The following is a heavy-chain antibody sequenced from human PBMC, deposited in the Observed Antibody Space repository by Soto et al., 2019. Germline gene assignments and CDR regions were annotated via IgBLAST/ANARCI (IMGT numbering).Heavy chain of an antibody. V-gene: IGHV1-69*02. CDR1: GGTFSSYT. CDR3: ARVPGPVGYYFDY. Sequence: SVKVSCKASGGTFSSYTISWVRQAPGQGLEWMGRIIPILGIANYAQKFQGRVTITADKSTSTAYMELSSLRSEDTAVYYCARVPGPVGYYFDYWGQGTLVTVSS. J-gene: IGHJ4*02. D-gene: IGHD1-26*01. CDR2: IIPILGIA.